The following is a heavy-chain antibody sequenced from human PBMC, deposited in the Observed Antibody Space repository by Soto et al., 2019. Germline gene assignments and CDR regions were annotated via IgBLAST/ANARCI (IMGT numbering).Heavy chain of an antibody. V-gene: IGHV1-69*01. CDR2: IIPIFGTA. J-gene: IGHJ6*02. Sequence: QVQLVQSGAEVKKPGSSVKVSCKASGGTFSSYAISWVRQAPGQGLEWMGGIIPIFGTANYAQKFQGRVTITADESTSTAYMELSSLRSEDTAVYYCARHYITMVRGVIIPGEGYYYGMDVWGQGTTVTVSS. CDR3: ARHYITMVRGVIIPGEGYYYGMDV. CDR1: GGTFSSYA. D-gene: IGHD3-10*01.